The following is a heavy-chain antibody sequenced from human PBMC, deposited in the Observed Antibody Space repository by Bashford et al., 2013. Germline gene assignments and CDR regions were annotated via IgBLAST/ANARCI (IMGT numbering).Heavy chain of an antibody. V-gene: IGHV4-30-2*03. CDR1: YGSLTSGGYS. J-gene: IGHJ4*02. CDR2: MYHSGTA. D-gene: IGHD3-22*01. Sequence: SETLSLTCAVSYGSLTSGGYSWSWIRQPPGKGLEWIGYMYHSGTAYYNPSLNNRVTISIDTSKNQFSLKLTSVTAADTAVYYCARLSSGRGYYFSFDSWGQGLLVTVSS. CDR3: ARLSSGRGYYFSFDS.